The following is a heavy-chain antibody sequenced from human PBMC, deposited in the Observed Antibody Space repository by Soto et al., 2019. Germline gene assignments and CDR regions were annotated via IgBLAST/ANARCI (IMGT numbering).Heavy chain of an antibody. D-gene: IGHD2-15*01. V-gene: IGHV4-31*03. CDR3: AGEYCSGGSCFSGLFNWFDP. CDR1: GGSISSGGYY. CDR2: IYYSGST. J-gene: IGHJ5*02. Sequence: SETLSLTCTVSGGSISSGGYYWSWIRQHPGKGLEWIGYIYYSGSTYYNPSLKSRVTISVDTSKNQFSLKLSSVTAADTAVYYCAGEYCSGGSCFSGLFNWFDPWGQGTLVAVS.